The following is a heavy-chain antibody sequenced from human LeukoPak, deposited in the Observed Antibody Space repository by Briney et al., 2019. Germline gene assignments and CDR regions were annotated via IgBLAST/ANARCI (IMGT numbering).Heavy chain of an antibody. CDR3: AKDRSYSGYEPLDY. CDR1: GFTFSSYG. D-gene: IGHD5-12*01. Sequence: GGSLRLSCAASGFTFSSYGMNWVRQAPGKGLEWVAIIWYDGSNKYYADSVKGRFTISRDNSKNTLYLQMGSLRVEDTAVYYCAKDRSYSGYEPLDYWGQGTLVTVSS. J-gene: IGHJ4*02. CDR2: IWYDGSNK. V-gene: IGHV3-30*02.